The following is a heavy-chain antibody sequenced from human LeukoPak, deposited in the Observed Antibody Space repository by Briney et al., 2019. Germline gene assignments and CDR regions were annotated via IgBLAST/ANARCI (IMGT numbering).Heavy chain of an antibody. V-gene: IGHV4-61*02. Sequence: SETLSLTCTVSGGSISSGSYYWSWIRRPAGKGLEWIGRIYTSGSTNYNPSLKSRVAISVDTSKNQFSLKLSSVTAADTAVYYCVHSSSWYDAFDIWGQGTMVTVSS. CDR3: VHSSSWYDAFDI. CDR2: IYTSGST. J-gene: IGHJ3*02. D-gene: IGHD6-13*01. CDR1: GGSISSGSYY.